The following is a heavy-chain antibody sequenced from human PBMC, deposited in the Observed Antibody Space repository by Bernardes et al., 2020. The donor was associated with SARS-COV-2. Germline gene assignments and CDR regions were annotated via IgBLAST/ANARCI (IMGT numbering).Heavy chain of an antibody. D-gene: IGHD3-3*01. CDR2: IYYSGST. J-gene: IGHJ5*02. CDR3: ARRVGDFWGCYCRVSNWFDP. Sequence: SETLSLTCTVSGGSISSSSYYWGWLRQPPGKGLEWIGSIYYSGSTYYNPSRKSRVTISVDTSKNQFPLKRSSVTAADTAVYYCARRVGDFWGCYCRVSNWFDPWGQGTLVTVSS. V-gene: IGHV4-39*01. CDR1: GGSISSSSYY.